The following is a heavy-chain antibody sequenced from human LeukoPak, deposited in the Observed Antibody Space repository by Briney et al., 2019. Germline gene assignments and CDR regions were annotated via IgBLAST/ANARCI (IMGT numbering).Heavy chain of an antibody. Sequence: SETLSLTCTVSGGSISSSSYYWGWIRQPPGKGLEWIGSIYYSGSTYYNPSLKSRVTISVDTSKNQFSLKLSSVTAADTAVYYCARPYHPSSSWFNWFDPWGQGTLVTVSS. CDR3: ARPYHPSSSWFNWFDP. V-gene: IGHV4-39*01. CDR2: IYYSGST. J-gene: IGHJ5*02. CDR1: GGSISSSSYY. D-gene: IGHD6-13*01.